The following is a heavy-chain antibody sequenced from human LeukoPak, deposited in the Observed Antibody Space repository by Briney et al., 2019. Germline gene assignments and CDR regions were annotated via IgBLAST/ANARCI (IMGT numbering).Heavy chain of an antibody. Sequence: GRSLRLSCAASRCTFSSYGMHWVRQAPGKGLEWVAVISYDGNNRYYADSEKGRFTISRYNSKNTLYLQMNSLRAEDTAVYYCAKVKGEVIGAFDIWGQGTMVTVSS. D-gene: IGHD3-16*01. CDR2: ISYDGNNR. CDR3: AKVKGEVIGAFDI. CDR1: RCTFSSYG. J-gene: IGHJ3*02. V-gene: IGHV3-30*18.